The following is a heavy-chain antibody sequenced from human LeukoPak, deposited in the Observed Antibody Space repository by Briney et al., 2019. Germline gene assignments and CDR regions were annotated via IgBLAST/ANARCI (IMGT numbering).Heavy chain of an antibody. D-gene: IGHD5-12*01. CDR3: ARVSGYDWESFYDY. J-gene: IGHJ4*02. CDR2: IYYSGST. V-gene: IGHV4-61*05. Sequence: PSETLSLTCTVSGGSISSSSYYWGWIRQPPGKGLEWIGYIYYSGSTNYNPFLKSRVTISVDTSKNQFSLKLSSVTAADTAVYYCARVSGYDWESFYDYWGQGTLVTVSS. CDR1: GGSISSSSYY.